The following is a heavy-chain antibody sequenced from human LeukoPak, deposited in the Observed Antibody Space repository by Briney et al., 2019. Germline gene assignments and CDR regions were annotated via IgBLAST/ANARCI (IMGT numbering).Heavy chain of an antibody. CDR1: GGTFSSYA. Sequence: ASVKVSCKASGGTFSSYAISWVRQAPGQGLEWMGRIIPILGIANYAQKFQGRVTITADKSTSTAYMELRSLRSDDTAVYYCARVYGSQNFDYWGQGTLVTVSS. V-gene: IGHV1-69*04. CDR2: IIPILGIA. D-gene: IGHD3-10*01. CDR3: ARVYGSQNFDY. J-gene: IGHJ4*02.